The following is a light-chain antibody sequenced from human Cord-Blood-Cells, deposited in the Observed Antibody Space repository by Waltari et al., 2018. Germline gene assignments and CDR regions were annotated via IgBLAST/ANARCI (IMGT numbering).Light chain of an antibody. V-gene: IGLV3-21*03. J-gene: IGLJ2*01. CDR2: EDS. CDR1: NIGSKS. Sequence: SYVLTQPPSVSVAPGKTARITCGGNNIGSKSVHWYQQKPGQALVRVVYEDSDRPSGIPERFSGSNSGNTATLTISRVEAGDEADYYCQVWDSSSDHVVFGGGTKLTVL. CDR3: QVWDSSSDHVV.